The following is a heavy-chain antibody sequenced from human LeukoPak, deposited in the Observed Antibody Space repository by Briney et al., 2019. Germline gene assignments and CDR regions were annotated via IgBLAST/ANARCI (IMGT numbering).Heavy chain of an antibody. CDR3: ARRMSAGGY. Sequence: GGSLRLSCAASGFTFSSYSMNCVRQAPGKGLEWVSSISSSSSYIYYADSGKGRFTICRDNAKNSLYLQMNSLRAEDTAVYYCARRMSAGGYWGQGTLVTVSS. J-gene: IGHJ4*02. D-gene: IGHD6-13*01. CDR2: ISSSSSYI. V-gene: IGHV3-21*01. CDR1: GFTFSSYS.